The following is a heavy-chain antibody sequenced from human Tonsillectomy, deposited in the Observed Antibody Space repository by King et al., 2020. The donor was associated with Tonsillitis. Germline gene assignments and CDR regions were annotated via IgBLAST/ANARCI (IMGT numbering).Heavy chain of an antibody. Sequence: VQLVESGGGVVQPGRSLRLSCAASGFTFSSYGMHWVRQAPGKGLEWVAVISYDGSNKYYSDSVEGRFTISRDNSKNTLYLQMNSLRAEDTAVYYCAKDLGRGYYYYGMDVWGQGTTVTVSS. CDR3: AKDLGRGYYYYGMDV. J-gene: IGHJ6*02. CDR1: GFTFSSYG. V-gene: IGHV3-30*18. D-gene: IGHD3-10*01. CDR2: ISYDGSNK.